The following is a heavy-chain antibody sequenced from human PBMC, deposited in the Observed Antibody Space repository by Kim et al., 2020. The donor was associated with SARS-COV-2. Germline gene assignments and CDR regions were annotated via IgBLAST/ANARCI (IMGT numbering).Heavy chain of an antibody. D-gene: IGHD1-26*01. CDR3: ASRSNSGSYIGAFDI. CDR2: IYYSGST. Sequence: SETLSLTCTVSGGSISSSSYYWGWIRQPPGKGLEWIGSIYYSGSTYYNPSLKSRVTISVDTSKNQFSLKLSSVTAADTAVYYCASRSNSGSYIGAFDIWGQGTMVTVSS. V-gene: IGHV4-39*01. CDR1: GGSISSSSYY. J-gene: IGHJ3*02.